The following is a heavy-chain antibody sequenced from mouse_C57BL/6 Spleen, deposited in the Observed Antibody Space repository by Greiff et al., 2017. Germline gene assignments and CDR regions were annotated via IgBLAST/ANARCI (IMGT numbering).Heavy chain of an antibody. V-gene: IGHV5-17*01. CDR3: ASPHYDAAMDY. D-gene: IGHD2-4*01. Sequence: EVKVVESGGGLVKPGGSLKLSCAASGFTFSDYGMHWVRQAPEKGLEWVAYISSGSSTIYYADTVKGRFTISRDNAKNTLFLQMTSLRSEDTAMYYCASPHYDAAMDYWGKGTSVTVSS. J-gene: IGHJ4*01. CDR1: GFTFSDYG. CDR2: ISSGSSTI.